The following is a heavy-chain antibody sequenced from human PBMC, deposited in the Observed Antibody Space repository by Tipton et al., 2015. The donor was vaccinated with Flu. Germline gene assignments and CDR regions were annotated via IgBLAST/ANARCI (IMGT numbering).Heavy chain of an antibody. Sequence: QLVQSGAEAKKPGESLKISCKGSGYSFTSYWIGWVRQMPGKGLEWMGIIYPGDSDTRYSPSFQGQVTISADKSISTAYLQWSSLKASDTAMYYCARHFNYDFWSGQNWFDPWGQGTLVTVSS. CDR3: ARHFNYDFWSGQNWFDP. CDR2: IYPGDSDT. D-gene: IGHD3-3*01. J-gene: IGHJ5*02. V-gene: IGHV5-51*01. CDR1: GYSFTSYW.